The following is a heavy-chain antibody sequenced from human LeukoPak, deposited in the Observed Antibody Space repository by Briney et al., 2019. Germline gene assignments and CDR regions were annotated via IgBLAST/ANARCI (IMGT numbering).Heavy chain of an antibody. Sequence: GASVKVSCKASGYTFTSYAFSWVRQTPGQGLEWMGWISAYNGNTNYAQKLQDRVIMTTDTSTSTAYMELRSLRSDDTAVYYCARVGLAVYDSSGYYSHFDYWGQGTLVTVSS. CDR2: ISAYNGNT. D-gene: IGHD3-22*01. J-gene: IGHJ4*02. CDR3: ARVGLAVYDSSGYYSHFDY. V-gene: IGHV1-18*01. CDR1: GYTFTSYA.